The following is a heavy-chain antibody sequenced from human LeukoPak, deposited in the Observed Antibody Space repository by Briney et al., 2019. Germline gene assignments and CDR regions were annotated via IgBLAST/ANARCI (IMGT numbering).Heavy chain of an antibody. CDR2: ISSSSSYI. J-gene: IGHJ4*02. Sequence: PGGSLRLSCAASGFTFSSYSMNWARQAPGKGLEWVSSISSSSSYIYYADSVKGRFTISRDNAKNSLYLQMNSLRAEDTAVYYCARDPMDTGDYWGQGTLVTVSS. CDR3: ARDPMDTGDY. D-gene: IGHD5-18*01. V-gene: IGHV3-21*01. CDR1: GFTFSSYS.